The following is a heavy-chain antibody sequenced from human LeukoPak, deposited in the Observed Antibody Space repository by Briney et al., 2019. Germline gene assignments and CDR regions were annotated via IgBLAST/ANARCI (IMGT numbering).Heavy chain of an antibody. CDR3: ARDKEEWYLPTFDY. V-gene: IGHV3-30-3*01. J-gene: IGHJ4*02. CDR1: GFTFSSYA. D-gene: IGHD2-8*01. CDR2: ISYDGGNK. Sequence: GRSLRLSRAASGFTFSSYAMHWVRQAPGKGLEWVAVISYDGGNKYYADSVKGRFTISRDNSKNTLYLQMNSLRAEDTAVYYCARDKEEWYLPTFDYWGQGTLVTVSS.